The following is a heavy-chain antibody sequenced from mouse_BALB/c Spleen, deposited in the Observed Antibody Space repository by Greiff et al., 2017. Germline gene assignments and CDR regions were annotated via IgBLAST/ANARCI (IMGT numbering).Heavy chain of an antibody. J-gene: IGHJ3*01. CDR3: ARGDAWFAY. CDR2: IYPGDGST. V-gene: IGHV1S56*01. D-gene: IGHD3-3*01. CDR1: GYTFTSYY. Sequence: QVQLQQSGPELVKPGASVKMSCKASGYTFTSYYIHWVKQRPGQGLEWIGWIYPGDGSTKYNEKFKGKTTLTADKSSSTAYMLLSSLSSEDSAIYFCARGDAWFAYWGQGTLVTVSA.